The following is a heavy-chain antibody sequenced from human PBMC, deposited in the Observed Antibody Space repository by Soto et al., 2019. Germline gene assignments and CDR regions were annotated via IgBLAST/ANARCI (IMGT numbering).Heavy chain of an antibody. CDR2: ISGSGGST. CDR1: GFTFSSYA. Sequence: GGSLRLSCAASGFTFSSYAMSWVRQAPGKGLEWVSAISGSGGSTYYADSVEGRFTISRDNSKNTLYLQMNSLRAEDTAVYYCAKAGVGSKDGPPPEGYWGQGTLVTVSS. D-gene: IGHD2-8*01. V-gene: IGHV3-23*01. J-gene: IGHJ4*02. CDR3: AKAGVGSKDGPPPEGY.